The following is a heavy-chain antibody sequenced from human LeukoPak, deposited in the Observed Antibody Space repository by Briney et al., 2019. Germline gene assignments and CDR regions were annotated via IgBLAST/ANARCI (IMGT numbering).Heavy chain of an antibody. D-gene: IGHD3-22*01. CDR2: ISSSGSTI. CDR3: ARDNYDSSTPYYFDY. CDR1: GFTFSTYE. J-gene: IGHJ4*02. V-gene: IGHV3-48*03. Sequence: GGSLRLSCAASGFTFSTYEMNWVRQAPGKGLEWVSYISSSGSTIYYADSVKGRFTISRDNAKNSLYLQMNSLRAGDTAVYCCARDNYDSSTPYYFDYWGQGTLVTVSS.